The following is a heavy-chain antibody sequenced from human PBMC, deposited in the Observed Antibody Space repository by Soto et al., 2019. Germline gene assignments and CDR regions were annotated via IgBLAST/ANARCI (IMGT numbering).Heavy chain of an antibody. CDR3: AREGNRYYYDSSGIPGDAFDI. D-gene: IGHD3-22*01. CDR1: GYSVTSYW. J-gene: IGHJ3*02. Sequence: XESLKISCKGSGYSVTSYWISWVRQMPGKGLEWMGRIDPSDSYTNYSPSFQGHVTISADKSISTAYLQWSSLKASDTAMYYCAREGNRYYYDSSGIPGDAFDISGQGTMVTVSS. V-gene: IGHV5-10-1*01. CDR2: IDPSDSYT.